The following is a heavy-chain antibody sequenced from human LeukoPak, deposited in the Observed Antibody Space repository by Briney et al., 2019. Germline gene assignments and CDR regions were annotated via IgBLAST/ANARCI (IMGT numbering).Heavy chain of an antibody. D-gene: IGHD3-16*02. J-gene: IGHJ4*02. Sequence: PSQTLSLTCTVSGGSISSGDYYWSWIRQPPGKGLEWIGYIYYSGSTYYNPSLKSRVSISLDTSKNQFSLKLSSVTAADTAVYYCAREAGLRLGELSFDYWRQGTLVTVSS. CDR3: AREAGLRLGELSFDY. CDR1: GGSISSGDYY. CDR2: IYYSGST. V-gene: IGHV4-30-4*01.